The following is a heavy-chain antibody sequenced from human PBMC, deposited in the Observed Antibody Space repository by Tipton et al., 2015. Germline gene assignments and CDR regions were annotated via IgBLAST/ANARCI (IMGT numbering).Heavy chain of an antibody. J-gene: IGHJ3*02. D-gene: IGHD3-10*01. CDR2: ISHSGNT. Sequence: GLVKPSETLSLTCDVSGYSISSGYYWGWIRQPPGKGLEWIGSISHSGNTNSNPSLKSRDTISVDTSKNRFSLKLTSVTAADTAVYWCARGPVLSGSGSFFAFDIWGQGTEVTVSS. V-gene: IGHV4-38-2*01. CDR3: ARGPVLSGSGSFFAFDI. CDR1: GYSISSGYY.